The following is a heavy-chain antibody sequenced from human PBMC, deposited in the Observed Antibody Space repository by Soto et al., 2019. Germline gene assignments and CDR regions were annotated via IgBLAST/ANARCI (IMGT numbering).Heavy chain of an antibody. V-gene: IGHV4-59*01. CDR3: AREQQQLVGMDV. CDR1: VGSISRYY. J-gene: IGHJ6*02. CDR2: IYYSGNT. Sequence: QVQLQESGPGLVKPSETLSLTCTVSVGSISRYYWSWIRQPPGKGLEWIGYIYYSGNTNYNPFLKSQVTISVDTSKNQFSLKMSSVTAADTAVDYCAREQQQLVGMDVWGQGTTVTVSS. D-gene: IGHD6-13*01.